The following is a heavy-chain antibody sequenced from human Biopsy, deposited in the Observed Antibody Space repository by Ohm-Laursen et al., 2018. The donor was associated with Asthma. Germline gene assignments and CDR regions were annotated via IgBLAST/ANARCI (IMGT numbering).Heavy chain of an antibody. CDR1: GFMFRSFG. D-gene: IGHD5-12*01. CDR3: AKRRGYSGHDNGY. J-gene: IGHJ4*02. V-gene: IGHV3-30*18. CDR2: ISYDGNHK. Sequence: SLRLSCSASGFMFRSFGMHWVRQAPGKGLEWVAVISYDGNHKFYEDYVKGRFTISRDNSKNTLYLQMNSLRTEDTAVYYCAKRRGYSGHDNGYWGQGTLVIVSS.